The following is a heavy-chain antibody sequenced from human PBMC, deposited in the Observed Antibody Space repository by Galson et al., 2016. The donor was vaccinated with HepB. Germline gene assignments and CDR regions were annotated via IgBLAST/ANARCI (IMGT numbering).Heavy chain of an antibody. D-gene: IGHD5-24*01. Sequence: CAISGDSVTSDNTCWNWIRQSPSSGLEWLGRTYSRSTWFNDYADSVKSRITVTSDTSKNQFSLQLDSVTPDDTATYFCTRGYMQNGMNVWGQGTTVTV. V-gene: IGHV6-1*01. J-gene: IGHJ6*02. CDR1: GDSVTSDNTC. CDR2: TYSRSTWFN. CDR3: TRGYMQNGMNV.